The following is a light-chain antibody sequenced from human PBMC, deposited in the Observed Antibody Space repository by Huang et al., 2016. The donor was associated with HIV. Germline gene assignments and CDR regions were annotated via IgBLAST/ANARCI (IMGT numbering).Light chain of an antibody. CDR3: QQYNNWPPST. Sequence: EIVMTQSPATLSVSPGERATLSCRASQSVGTNLAWYQQKPGQAPRLLIDGAFTRATGIPARFSGSGSGTEFTLIISSLQSEDFAVYYCQQYNNWPPSTFGQGTKLEIK. J-gene: IGKJ2*02. CDR1: QSVGTN. V-gene: IGKV3-15*01. CDR2: GAF.